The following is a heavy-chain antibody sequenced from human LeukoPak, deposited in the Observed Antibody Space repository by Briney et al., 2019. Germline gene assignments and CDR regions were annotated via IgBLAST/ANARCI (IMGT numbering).Heavy chain of an antibody. J-gene: IGHJ4*02. V-gene: IGHV4-38-2*02. CDR2: IYHSGST. CDR3: ARTLWFGELFHFDY. CDR1: GYSISSGYY. D-gene: IGHD3-10*01. Sequence: DPSETLSLTCTVSGYSISSGYYWGWIRQPPGKGLEWIGSIYHSGSTYYNPSPKSRVTISVDTSKNQFSLKLSSVTAADTAVYYCARTLWFGELFHFDYWGQGTLVTVSS.